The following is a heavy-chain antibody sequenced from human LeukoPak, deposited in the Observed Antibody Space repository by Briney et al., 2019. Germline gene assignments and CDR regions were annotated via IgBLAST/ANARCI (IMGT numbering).Heavy chain of an antibody. CDR2: ISGSGGNT. J-gene: IGHJ4*02. D-gene: IGHD4-17*01. CDR3: ARGGATVTDFDY. Sequence: PGGSLRLSCAASGFPFSSYAMSWVRQAPGKGLEWVSAISGSGGNTYYADSVRGRFTISRDNSKNTLYLQVNSLRAEDTAVYYCARGGATVTDFDYWGQGTLVTVSS. V-gene: IGHV3-23*01. CDR1: GFPFSSYA.